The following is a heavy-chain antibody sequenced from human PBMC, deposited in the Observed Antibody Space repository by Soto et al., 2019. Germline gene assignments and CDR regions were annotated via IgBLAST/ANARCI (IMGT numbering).Heavy chain of an antibody. Sequence: PSETLSLTCTVSGGSITSSYWSWIRRPPGKGLEWIAYIYDTGISGYTPSTSYNPSLKSRVTMSVDTSKSQFSLKLSSVTAADTAVYYCAREGGIWDYVWGSYRYPHYFDYWGQGTLVTVSS. CDR2: IYDTGISGYTPST. CDR3: AREGGIWDYVWGSYRYPHYFDY. CDR1: GGSITSSY. D-gene: IGHD3-16*02. J-gene: IGHJ4*02. V-gene: IGHV4-59*12.